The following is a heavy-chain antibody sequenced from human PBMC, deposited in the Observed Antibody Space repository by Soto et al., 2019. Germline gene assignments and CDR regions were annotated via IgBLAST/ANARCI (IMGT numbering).Heavy chain of an antibody. CDR3: ASYSSSWPYYYYGMDV. CDR1: GGSISSYC. CDR2: IYYSGST. Sequence: SETRSRTWTVSGGSISSYCWSWIRQPPGKGLEWIGYIYYSGSTNYNPSLKSRVTISVDTSKNQFSLKLSSVTAADTAVYYCASYSSSWPYYYYGMDVWGQGTTVTVSS. D-gene: IGHD6-13*01. V-gene: IGHV4-59*01. J-gene: IGHJ6*02.